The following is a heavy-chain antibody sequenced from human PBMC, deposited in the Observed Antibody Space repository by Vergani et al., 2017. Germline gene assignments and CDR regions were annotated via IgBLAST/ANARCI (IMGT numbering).Heavy chain of an antibody. D-gene: IGHD6-13*01. CDR3: ARDDPIAAAGNPIDY. CDR2: IYYSGST. CDR1: GGSISSSSYY. Sequence: QLQLQESGPGLVKPSETLSLTCTVSGGSISSSSYYWGWIRQPPGKGLEWIGSIYYSGSTYYNPSLKSRVTISVDTSKNQFSLKLSSVTAADTAVYYCARDDPIAAAGNPIDYWGQGTLVTVSS. J-gene: IGHJ4*02. V-gene: IGHV4-39*07.